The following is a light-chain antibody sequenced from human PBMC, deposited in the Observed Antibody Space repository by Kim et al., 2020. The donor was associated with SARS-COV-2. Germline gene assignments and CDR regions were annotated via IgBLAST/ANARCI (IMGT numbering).Light chain of an antibody. Sequence: VSVSPRQTPSSTCTGDQFGEKSGCWYPQRPGQSPVLVIYQDKKRPSGIPARFSGSNYGNTATLTISGTQAMDEADYYCQVWDTTVVFGGGTQLTVL. V-gene: IGLV3-1*01. CDR3: QVWDTTVV. J-gene: IGLJ2*01. CDR1: QFGEKS. CDR2: QDK.